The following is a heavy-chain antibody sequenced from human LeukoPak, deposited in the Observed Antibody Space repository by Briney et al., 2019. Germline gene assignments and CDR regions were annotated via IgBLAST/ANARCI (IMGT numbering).Heavy chain of an antibody. V-gene: IGHV4-61*02. Sequence: PSETLSLTCTVSGGSISSGSYYWSWIRQPAGKGLEWIGRIYTSGSTYYNPSLKSRFTISVDTSKNQFSLKVTSVTAADTAVYYCARFYYYDTTGYPYYYMDVWGKGTTVTVSS. CDR3: ARFYYYDTTGYPYYYMDV. CDR2: IYTSGST. J-gene: IGHJ6*03. D-gene: IGHD3-22*01. CDR1: GGSISSGSYY.